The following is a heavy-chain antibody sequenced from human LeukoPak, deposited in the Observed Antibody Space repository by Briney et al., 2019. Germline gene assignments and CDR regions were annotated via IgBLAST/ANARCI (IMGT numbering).Heavy chain of an antibody. Sequence: SVKVSCKASGGTFSSYAISWVRQAPGQGLEWMGGIIPIFGTANYAQKFQGRVTITTDESTSTAYMELSSLRSEDTAVYYCARGGIGIQLWFYFDYWGQGTLVTVSS. CDR3: ARGGIGIQLWFYFDY. D-gene: IGHD5-18*01. CDR1: GGTFSSYA. J-gene: IGHJ4*02. V-gene: IGHV1-69*05. CDR2: IIPIFGTA.